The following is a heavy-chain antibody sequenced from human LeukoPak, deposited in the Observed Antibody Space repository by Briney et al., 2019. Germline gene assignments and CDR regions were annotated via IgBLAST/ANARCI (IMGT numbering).Heavy chain of an antibody. Sequence: GGSLRLSCSASGFTFSDYAIHWVRQAPGKGLEYLSAISNRGGTTYYADSVKGRFTISRDNSKNTLYLQMSTLRPGDTAVYYCVKGIPVAGTGNVVPYFYYYGMDVWGQGTTVSVS. V-gene: IGHV3-64D*06. CDR1: GFTFSDYA. CDR3: VKGIPVAGTGNVVPYFYYYGMDV. J-gene: IGHJ6*02. D-gene: IGHD6-19*01. CDR2: ISNRGGTT.